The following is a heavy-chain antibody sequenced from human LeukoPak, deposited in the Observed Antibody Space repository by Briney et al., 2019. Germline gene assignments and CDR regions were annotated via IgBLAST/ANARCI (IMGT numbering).Heavy chain of an antibody. CDR2: ISGGGRSI. D-gene: IGHD3-3*01. CDR1: GFTFSNFA. J-gene: IGHJ4*02. V-gene: IGHV3-23*01. Sequence: TGGSLTLSCAASGFTFSNFAMTWVRQAPGKGLEWVSGISGGGRSIYYTDSVKGRFTVSRDNLKSTLTLQMSGLRAEDTAVYYCVKGREYLEWFYEYWGQGSLVTVSS. CDR3: VKGREYLEWFYEY.